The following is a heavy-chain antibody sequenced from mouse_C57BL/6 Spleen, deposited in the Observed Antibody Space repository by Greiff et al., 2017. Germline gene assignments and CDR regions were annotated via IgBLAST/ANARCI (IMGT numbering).Heavy chain of an antibody. J-gene: IGHJ1*03. CDR1: GFTFSSYA. Sequence: EVQLVESGGGLVKPGGSLKLSCAASGFTFSSYAMSWVRQTPEKRLEWVATISDGGSYTYYPDNVKGRFTISRDNAKTNLYLQMSHLKSEDTAMYYCARDGGYYGSSYRYFDVWGTGTTVTVSS. CDR3: ARDGGYYGSSYRYFDV. V-gene: IGHV5-4*01. CDR2: ISDGGSYT. D-gene: IGHD1-1*01.